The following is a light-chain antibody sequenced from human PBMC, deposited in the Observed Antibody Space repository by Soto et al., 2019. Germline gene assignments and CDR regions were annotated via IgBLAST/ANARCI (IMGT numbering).Light chain of an antibody. CDR3: SSYTSSGPV. CDR1: SSDVGDL. J-gene: IGLJ2*01. Sequence: QSALTQPASVSGSPGQSITISCTGTSSDVGDLVSWYQQHPGKAPKLMIYXXXXXXXXXSXXFSGSKSGKTASLTISGLXXXXXXXXXCSSYTSSGPVFGGGTKLTVL. V-gene: IGLV2-14*02. CDR2: XXX.